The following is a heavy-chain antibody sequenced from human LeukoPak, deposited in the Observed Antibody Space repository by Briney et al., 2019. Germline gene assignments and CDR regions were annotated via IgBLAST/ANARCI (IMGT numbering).Heavy chain of an antibody. Sequence: PWASVKVSCKASGYTFTGYYMHWVRQAPGQGLEWMGWINPNSGGTNYAQKFQGRVTMTRDTSISTAYMELSRLRSDHTAVYYCARDYGSGSYYLYWGQGTLVTVSS. J-gene: IGHJ4*02. V-gene: IGHV1-2*02. CDR2: INPNSGGT. D-gene: IGHD3-10*01. CDR3: ARDYGSGSYYLY. CDR1: GYTFTGYY.